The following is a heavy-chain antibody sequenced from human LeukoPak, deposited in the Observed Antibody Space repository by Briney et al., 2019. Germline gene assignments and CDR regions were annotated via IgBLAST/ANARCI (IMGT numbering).Heavy chain of an antibody. V-gene: IGHV3-30*02. CDR2: IRYDGNNK. D-gene: IGHD4-23*01. CDR3: TKGDDYGANTRLPKYNWFHL. J-gene: IGHJ5*02. CDR1: GFTFSSCA. Sequence: GGSLRLSCAASGFTFSSCAMHWVRQAPGKGLEWVAYIRYDGNNKNYADSVKGRFTISRDNSKDTLFLQMNSLRPEDTAVYYCTKGDDYGANTRLPKYNWFHLWGEGTLVTVSP.